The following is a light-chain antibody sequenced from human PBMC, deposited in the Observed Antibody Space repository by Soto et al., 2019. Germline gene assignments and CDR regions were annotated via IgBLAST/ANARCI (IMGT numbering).Light chain of an antibody. CDR2: AIS. J-gene: IGKJ2*01. CDR3: QQSYSTPYT. V-gene: IGKV1-39*01. CDR1: QSITNY. Sequence: DIQMTQSPSSLSASVGDRVTITCRASQSITNYLNWYQQKPGKAPKLLMYAISTLQSGVPSRFGGSGSGTELTLTTSSLQPDDFATYYCQQSYSTPYTFGLGTKVDIK.